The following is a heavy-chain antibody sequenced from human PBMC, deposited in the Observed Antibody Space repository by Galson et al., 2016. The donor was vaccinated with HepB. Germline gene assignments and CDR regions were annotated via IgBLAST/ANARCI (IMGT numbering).Heavy chain of an antibody. J-gene: IGHJ4*02. D-gene: IGHD5-12*01. CDR1: GFTFRNHG. CDR2: VSSDGGTT. Sequence: SLRLSCAASGFTFRNHGMHWVRQAPGKGLDWVAVVSSDGGTTYYADSVKGRFTISGDNSKNTLDLHMTYLTPADTAVYYCAKEASGGPSRYSFDYWGQGSLVTVST. CDR3: AKEASGGPSRYSFDY. V-gene: IGHV3-30*18.